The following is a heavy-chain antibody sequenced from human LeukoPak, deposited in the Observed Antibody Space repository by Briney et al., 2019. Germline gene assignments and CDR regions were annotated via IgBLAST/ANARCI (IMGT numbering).Heavy chain of an antibody. CDR2: ISAYNGNT. Sequence: ASVKVSCKASGYTFTSYGISWVRQAPGQGLEWMGWISAYNGNTNYAQKLQDRVTMTTDTSTSTAYMELRSLRSDDTAVYYCARDHASDYYDSSGYYFPYYFDYWGQGTLVTVSS. CDR1: GYTFTSYG. V-gene: IGHV1-18*01. D-gene: IGHD3-22*01. J-gene: IGHJ4*02. CDR3: ARDHASDYYDSSGYYFPYYFDY.